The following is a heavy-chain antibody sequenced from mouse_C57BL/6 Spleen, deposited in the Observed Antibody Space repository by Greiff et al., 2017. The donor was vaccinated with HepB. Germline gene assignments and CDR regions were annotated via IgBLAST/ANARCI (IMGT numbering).Heavy chain of an antibody. CDR1: GYTFTDYN. V-gene: IGHV1-22*01. J-gene: IGHJ3*01. CDR2: INPNNGGT. D-gene: IGHD3-2*02. CDR3: ARASDSSGYVFAY. Sequence: EVQLQESGPELVKPGASVKMSCKASGYTFTDYNMHWVKQSHGKSLEWIGYINPNNGGTSYNQKFKGKATLTVNKSSSTAYMELRSLTSEDSAVYYCARASDSSGYVFAYWGQGTLVTVSA.